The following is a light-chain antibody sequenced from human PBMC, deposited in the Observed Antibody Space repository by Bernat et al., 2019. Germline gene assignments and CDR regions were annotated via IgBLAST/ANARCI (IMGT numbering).Light chain of an antibody. V-gene: IGLV1-44*01. CDR2: NNN. J-gene: IGLJ1*01. CDR3: SAWDDSLTSHV. Sequence: QSVLTQPPSASGTPGQRVTISCSGRSSNIGSNTVNWYQQLPGTAPKLLMYNNNQRPSGVPDRFSGSKSGTSASLAISGLQYEDEADYYCSAWDDSLTSHVFGTGTKVTVL. CDR1: SSNIGSNT.